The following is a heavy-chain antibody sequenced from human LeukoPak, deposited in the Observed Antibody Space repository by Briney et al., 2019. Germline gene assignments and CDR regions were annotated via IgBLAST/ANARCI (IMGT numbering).Heavy chain of an antibody. V-gene: IGHV6-1*01. Sequence: SQTLSLTCAISGDSVSSNSAASNWIRQSPSRGLEWLGRTYYRSKWYNDYAVSVKSRITINPDTSKNQFSLQLNSVTPEDTAVYYCARAHLGDCSSTSCYTRYGMDVWGQGTTVTVSS. CDR1: GDSVSSNSAA. J-gene: IGHJ6*02. D-gene: IGHD2-2*02. CDR2: TYYRSKWYN. CDR3: ARAHLGDCSSTSCYTRYGMDV.